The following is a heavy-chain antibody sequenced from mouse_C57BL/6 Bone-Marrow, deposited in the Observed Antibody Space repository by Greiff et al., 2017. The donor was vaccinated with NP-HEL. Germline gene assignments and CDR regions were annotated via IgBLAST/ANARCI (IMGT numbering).Heavy chain of an antibody. J-gene: IGHJ3*01. V-gene: IGHV1-26*01. CDR2: INPNNGGT. Sequence: EVQLQQSGPELVKPGASVKISCKASGYTFTDYYMNWVKQSHGKSLEWIGDINPNNGGTSYNQKFKGKATLTVDKSSSTAYMELRSLTSEDSAVYYCARSNPVVFKWFAYWGQGTLVTVSA. CDR3: ARSNPVVFKWFAY. D-gene: IGHD1-1*01. CDR1: GYTFTDYY.